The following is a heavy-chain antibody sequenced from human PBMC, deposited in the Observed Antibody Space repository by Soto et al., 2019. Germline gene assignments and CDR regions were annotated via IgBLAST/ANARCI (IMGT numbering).Heavy chain of an antibody. CDR2: INAGNGNT. CDR1: GYTFTNYA. J-gene: IGHJ2*01. CDR3: ARGGGLYWYFDL. Sequence: QVQLVQSGAEVKKPGASVKVSCKASGYTFTNYAMHWVRQAPGQRLEWMGWINAGNGNTKYSQKFQGRVTITRDASASTAYMELSSLRSEDTAVYYCARGGGLYWYFDLWGRGTLVTVSS. D-gene: IGHD3-16*01. V-gene: IGHV1-3*01.